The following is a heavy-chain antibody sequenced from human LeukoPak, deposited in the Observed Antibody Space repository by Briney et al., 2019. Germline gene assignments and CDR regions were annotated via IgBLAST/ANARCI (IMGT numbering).Heavy chain of an antibody. V-gene: IGHV1-18*01. D-gene: IGHD4/OR15-4a*01. J-gene: IGHJ5*02. CDR3: ARVTMVTTSPWSWGPKKTGQEVTWHDP. CDR2: IRNDNGNR. Sequence: GASVTVSCKTSGYTFRDYGITWVRQAPGQGLEWMGWIRNDNGNREYAQKIQGRVTMTRDTSTSTAYMELRSLTSDDTAVYYCARVTMVTTSPWSWGPKKTGQEVTWHDPWGQGTLVTVSS. CDR1: GYTFRDYG.